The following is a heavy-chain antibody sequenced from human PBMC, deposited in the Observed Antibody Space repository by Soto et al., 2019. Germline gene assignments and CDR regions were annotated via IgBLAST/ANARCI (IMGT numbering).Heavy chain of an antibody. V-gene: IGHV4-31*03. Sequence: SETLSLTCTVSGGSILNGGHYWPWIRQHPGKGLEWIGKIFFSGNNHYNPALKSRLTFSVDTSKNQFSLMPTSVTAADTATYYSAIDYCGGLVDY. D-gene: IGHD4-17*01. J-gene: IGHJ4*01. CDR1: GGSILNGGHY. CDR3: AIDYCGGLVDY. CDR2: IFFSGNN.